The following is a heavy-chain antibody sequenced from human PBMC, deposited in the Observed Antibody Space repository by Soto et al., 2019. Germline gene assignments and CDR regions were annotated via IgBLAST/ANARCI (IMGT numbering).Heavy chain of an antibody. CDR3: AKDQPSSSLGDYYYYYYMDV. D-gene: IGHD6-6*01. V-gene: IGHV3-9*01. CDR1: GFTFDDYA. J-gene: IGHJ6*03. CDR2: ISWNSGSI. Sequence: GGSLRLSCAASGFTFDDYAMHWVRQAPGKGLEWVSGISWNSGSIGYADSVKGRFTISRDNAKNSLYLQMNSLRAEDTALYYCAKDQPSSSLGDYYYYYYMDVWGKGTTVTVSS.